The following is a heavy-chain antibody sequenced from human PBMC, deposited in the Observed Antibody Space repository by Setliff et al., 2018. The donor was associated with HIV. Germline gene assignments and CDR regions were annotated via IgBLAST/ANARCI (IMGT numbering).Heavy chain of an antibody. V-gene: IGHV4-38-2*01. CDR1: GYSISSGFY. J-gene: IGHJ4*02. Sequence: SETLSLTCAVSGYSISSGFYCDWIRQPPGKGLEWIGTIYHSGTTYYNPSLKSRFTISVDTSKNQFSLKLSSVTAADTAVYYCARLTRSHYFDYWGQGTLVTVSS. CDR3: ARLTRSHYFDY. D-gene: IGHD7-27*01. CDR2: IYHSGTT.